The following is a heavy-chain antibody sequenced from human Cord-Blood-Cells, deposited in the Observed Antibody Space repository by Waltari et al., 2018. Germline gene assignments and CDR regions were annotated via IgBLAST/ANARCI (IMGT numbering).Heavy chain of an antibody. J-gene: IGHJ4*02. V-gene: IGHV4-38-2*02. CDR2: IYHSGST. CDR1: GYSTSSGYY. CDR3: ARGVGIAAAGKVDY. D-gene: IGHD6-13*01. Sequence: QVQLQESGPGLVKPSETLSLTCTVSGYSTSSGYYWGWIRQPPGKGLEWIGSIYHSGSTYYNPSLKSRVTISVDTSKNQFSLKLSSVTAADTAVYYCARGVGIAAAGKVDYWGQGTLVTVSS.